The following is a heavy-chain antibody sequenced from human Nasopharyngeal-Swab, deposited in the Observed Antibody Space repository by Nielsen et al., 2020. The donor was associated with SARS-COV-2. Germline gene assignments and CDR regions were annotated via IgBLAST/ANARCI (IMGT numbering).Heavy chain of an antibody. CDR1: GGSVSSGSYY. Sequence: SETLSLTCTVSGGSVSSGSYYWSWIRQPPGKGLEWIGEINHSGSTNYNPSLKSRVTISVDTSKNQFSLKLSSVTAADTAVYYCARGEEYQPLTDHPRNQIDYWGQGTLFTVSS. CDR2: INHSGST. J-gene: IGHJ4*02. V-gene: IGHV4-39*07. D-gene: IGHD2-2*01. CDR3: ARGEEYQPLTDHPRNQIDY.